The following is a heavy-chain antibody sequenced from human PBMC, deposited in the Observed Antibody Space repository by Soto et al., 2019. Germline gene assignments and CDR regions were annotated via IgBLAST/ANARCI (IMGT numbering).Heavy chain of an antibody. D-gene: IGHD6-19*01. Sequence: EVQLLESGGGLVQPGGSLRLSCAASGFTFSSYVMSWVRQAPGKGLEWVSAISGSGGSTYYADSVKGRFTISRDNSKNTLYLQMNSLRAEDTAVYYCATLGDFEAGTDYWGQGTLVTVSS. CDR1: GFTFSSYV. V-gene: IGHV3-23*01. CDR2: ISGSGGST. J-gene: IGHJ4*02. CDR3: ATLGDFEAGTDY.